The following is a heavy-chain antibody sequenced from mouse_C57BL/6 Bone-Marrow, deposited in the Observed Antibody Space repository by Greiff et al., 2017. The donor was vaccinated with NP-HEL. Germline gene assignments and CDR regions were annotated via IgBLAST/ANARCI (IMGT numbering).Heavy chain of an antibody. Sequence: VQLQQSGPVLVKPGASVKLSCKASGYTFTDYYMTWVKQSHGKSLEWIGVIKPYNGGTSYNQKFKGKATLTDDKSSSTAYMELSSLTSDDSAVYYCARVGYYFARFDYWGQGTLVTVSA. J-gene: IGHJ3*01. V-gene: IGHV1-19*01. CDR3: ARVGYYFARFDY. D-gene: IGHD2-3*01. CDR1: GYTFTDYY. CDR2: IKPYNGGT.